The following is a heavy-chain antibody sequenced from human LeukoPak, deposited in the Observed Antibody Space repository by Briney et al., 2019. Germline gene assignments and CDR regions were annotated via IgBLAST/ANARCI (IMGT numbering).Heavy chain of an antibody. Sequence: SETLSLTCTVSGGSISSGDYYWSWIRQPPGKGLEWIGYFYYSGSTYYNPSLKSRVTISVDTSENQFSLKLSSVTAADTAVYYCARPYYYDSRIDPWGQGTLVTVSS. CDR3: ARPYYYDSRIDP. CDR1: GGSISSGDYY. D-gene: IGHD3-22*01. V-gene: IGHV4-30-4*01. J-gene: IGHJ5*02. CDR2: FYYSGST.